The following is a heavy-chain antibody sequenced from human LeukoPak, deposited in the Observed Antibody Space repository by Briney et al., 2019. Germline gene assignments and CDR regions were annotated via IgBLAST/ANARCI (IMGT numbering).Heavy chain of an antibody. J-gene: IGHJ5*02. CDR2: IRSSSSSI. V-gene: IGHV3-21*01. CDR1: GCFFSSYS. Sequence: GGSLRLSRAAAGCFFSSYSMNWGRQAPRKVLGWVSSIRSSSSSIYYADSVKGRFTISRDNAKNSLYLQMNSLRAEDTAVYYCARGPIAARPWWFVPWGQGTLVTVSS. CDR3: ARGPIAARPWWFVP. D-gene: IGHD6-6*01.